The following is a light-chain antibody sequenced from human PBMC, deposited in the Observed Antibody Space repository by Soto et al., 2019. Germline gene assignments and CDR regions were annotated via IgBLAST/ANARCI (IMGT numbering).Light chain of an antibody. J-gene: IGLJ2*01. CDR3: AAWDDSLKSVI. Sequence: QSVLTQPPSASGTPGQRVTISCSGSSSNIGSHTVNWYQQFPGTAPKLLMYSNDQRPSGVPDRFSGSKSGTSASLAISGLQSEDEADYHCAAWDDSLKSVIFGGGTKVTVL. CDR2: SND. V-gene: IGLV1-44*01. CDR1: SSNIGSHT.